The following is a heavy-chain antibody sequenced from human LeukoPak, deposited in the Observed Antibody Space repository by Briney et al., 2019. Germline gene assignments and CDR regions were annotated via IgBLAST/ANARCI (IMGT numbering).Heavy chain of an antibody. V-gene: IGHV5-10-1*01. CDR2: IDPSDSYT. Sequence: GESLRISCKGSGYSFTSYWITWVRQMPGKDLEWMGRIDPSDSYTNYSPSFQGHVTISADKSISTAYLQWSSLKAADTAMYYCARRVGAWYIVDYWGQGTLVTVSS. CDR3: ARRVGAWYIVDY. CDR1: GYSFTSYW. D-gene: IGHD1-14*01. J-gene: IGHJ4*02.